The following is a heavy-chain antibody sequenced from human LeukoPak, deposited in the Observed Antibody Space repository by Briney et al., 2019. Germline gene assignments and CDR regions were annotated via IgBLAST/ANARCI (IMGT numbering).Heavy chain of an antibody. CDR2: ISGSGGST. V-gene: IGHV3-23*01. CDR3: ARASEIYSSTHVDY. Sequence: PGGSLRLSCAASGCTFSSYAMSWVSQAPGKGLEWVSGISGSGGSTYYADSVKGRFTISRDNSKNTLYLQMNSLRAEDTAVYYCARASEIYSSTHVDYWGQGTLVTVSS. CDR1: GCTFSSYA. J-gene: IGHJ4*02. D-gene: IGHD6-13*01.